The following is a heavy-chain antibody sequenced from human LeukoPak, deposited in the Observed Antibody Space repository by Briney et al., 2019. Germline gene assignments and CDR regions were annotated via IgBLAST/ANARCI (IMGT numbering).Heavy chain of an antibody. CDR3: AKSSDYGDFFDY. J-gene: IGHJ4*02. Sequence: GGSLRLSCAASGFMFADYAMHWVRQAPGKGLEWVAGITWNSGNVGYADSVNGRFTISRDNAKNSLYLHLNGLRAEDTALYYCAKSSDYGDFFDYWGQGTLVTVSS. D-gene: IGHD4-17*01. CDR2: ITWNSGNV. V-gene: IGHV3-9*01. CDR1: GFMFADYA.